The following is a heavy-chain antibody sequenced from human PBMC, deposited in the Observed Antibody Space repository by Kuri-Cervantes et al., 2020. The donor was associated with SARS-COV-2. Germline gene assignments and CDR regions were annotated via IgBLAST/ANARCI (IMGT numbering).Heavy chain of an antibody. CDR2: ISSSGSTI. D-gene: IGHD6-19*01. CDR1: GFTFSDYY. V-gene: IGHV3-11*01. CDR3: ARAGYSTGWFPDWYFDL. J-gene: IGHJ2*01. Sequence: GGSLRLSCAASGFTFSDYYMSWIRQAPGKGLEWVSYISSSGSTIYYADSVKGRFTISRDNSKNTVNLQMNSLRGEDTALYYCARAGYSTGWFPDWYFDLWGRGTLVTVSS.